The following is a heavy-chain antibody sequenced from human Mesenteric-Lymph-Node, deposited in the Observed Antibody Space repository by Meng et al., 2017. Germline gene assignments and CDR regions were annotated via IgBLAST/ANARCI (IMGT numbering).Heavy chain of an antibody. CDR2: IYHSWST. CDR1: GGSISSVYW. D-gene: IGHD5-18*01. V-gene: IGHV4-4*02. Sequence: HVQLQESGPGLVKPSETLSLTCAVSGGSISSVYWWTWVRQSPGKGLEWIGEIYHSWSTNYNPSLKSRVTISVGKSKNQFSLKLTSVTAADTAVYYCARGGYYSFDYWGQGTLVTVSS. CDR3: ARGGYYSFDY. J-gene: IGHJ4*02.